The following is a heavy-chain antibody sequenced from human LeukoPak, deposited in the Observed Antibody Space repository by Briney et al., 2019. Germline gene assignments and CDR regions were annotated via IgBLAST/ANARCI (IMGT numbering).Heavy chain of an antibody. J-gene: IGHJ6*03. D-gene: IGHD3-22*01. V-gene: IGHV4-39*07. CDR2: INHSGST. CDR1: GGSISSISYY. Sequence: SETLSLTCTVSGGSISSISYYWGWIRQPPGKGLEWIGEINHSGSTNYNPSLKSRVTISVDTSKNQFSLRLSSVTAADTAVYYCARSYYYDSSGYYLALGYYYYYMDVWGKGTTVTVSS. CDR3: ARSYYYDSSGYYLALGYYYYYMDV.